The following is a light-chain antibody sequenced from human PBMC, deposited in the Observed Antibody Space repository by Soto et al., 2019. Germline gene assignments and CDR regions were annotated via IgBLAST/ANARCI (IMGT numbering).Light chain of an antibody. V-gene: IGLV1-44*01. J-gene: IGLJ3*02. Sequence: QSVLTQPPSASGTPGQRVTISCSGSSSNIGSNTVNWYQQLPGTAPKLLIYSNNQRPSGVTDRFAGAKSGTSASLAISGLQSEDEADYYCAAWDDSLNGGVFGGGTKLPV. CDR3: AAWDDSLNGGV. CDR1: SSNIGSNT. CDR2: SNN.